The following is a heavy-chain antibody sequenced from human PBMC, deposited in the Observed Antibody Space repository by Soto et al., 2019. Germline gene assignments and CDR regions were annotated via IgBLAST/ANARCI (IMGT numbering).Heavy chain of an antibody. D-gene: IGHD6-13*01. CDR1: GFTFSSYA. CDR2: ISGSGGST. Sequence: GGSLRLSCAASGFTFSSYAMSWVRQAPGKGLEWVSAISGSGGSTYYADSAKGRFTISRDNSKNTLYLQMNSLRAEDTAVYYCAKGRYSSSWSPSDYWGQGTLVTVSS. CDR3: AKGRYSSSWSPSDY. V-gene: IGHV3-23*01. J-gene: IGHJ4*02.